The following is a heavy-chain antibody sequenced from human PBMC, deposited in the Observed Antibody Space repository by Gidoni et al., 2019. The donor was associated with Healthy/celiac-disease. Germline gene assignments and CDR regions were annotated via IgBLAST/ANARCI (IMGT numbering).Heavy chain of an antibody. V-gene: IGHV4-34*01. CDR1: GASFSGYY. D-gene: IGHD2-15*01. J-gene: IGHJ6*02. CDR2: INHSGST. Sequence: QVQLQQWGAGLLKPSETLSLTCAVYGASFSGYYWSWIRPPPGKGLEWIGEINHSGSTNYNPSLKSRVTISVDTSKNRFSLKLSSVTAADTAVYYCARGGGYCSGGSCYRAPPRNYYYYGMDVWGQGTTVTVSS. CDR3: ARGGGYCSGGSCYRAPPRNYYYYGMDV.